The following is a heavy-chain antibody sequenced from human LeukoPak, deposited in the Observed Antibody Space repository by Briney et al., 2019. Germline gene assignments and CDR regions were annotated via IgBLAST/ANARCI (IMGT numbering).Heavy chain of an antibody. V-gene: IGHV1-18*01. D-gene: IGHD3-10*01. CDR1: GYTFTSYG. J-gene: IGHJ4*02. Sequence: ASVKVSCKASGYTFTSYGISWVRQAPGQRLEWMGWISAYNGNANYAQKLQGRVTMTTDTSTSTAYMELRSLRSDDTAVYYCARPRYYGSGSSLYYWGQGTLVTVSS. CDR3: ARPRYYGSGSSLYY. CDR2: ISAYNGNA.